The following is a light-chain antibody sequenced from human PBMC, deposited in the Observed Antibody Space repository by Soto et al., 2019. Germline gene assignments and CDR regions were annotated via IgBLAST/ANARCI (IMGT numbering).Light chain of an antibody. V-gene: IGLV2-14*01. CDR1: SSDVGGYHY. CDR2: DVT. J-gene: IGLJ2*01. CDR3: SSYTSSSTLV. Sequence: QSALTQPASVSGSPGQSITISCTGTSSDVGGYHYVSWYQQHPGKAPKVMIYDVTDRPSGVSNRFSGSKSGDTASLTISRLQAEDEADYYCSSYTSSSTLVFGGGTKLTVL.